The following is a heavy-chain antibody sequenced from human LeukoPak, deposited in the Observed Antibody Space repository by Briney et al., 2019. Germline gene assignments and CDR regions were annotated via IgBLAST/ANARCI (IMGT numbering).Heavy chain of an antibody. V-gene: IGHV1-2*02. D-gene: IGHD2-15*01. CDR3: TRDPGSYCSDGSCSFDY. J-gene: IGHJ4*02. Sequence: SVKVSRKSCGYTLNDYYMHGVRQPRGQGREGVGGIRPKSENTKYTQKFQGRVTMTWDTSISTAYMDLSRLTSDDTAVYYCTRDPGSYCSDGSCSFDYWGQGALVTVSS. CDR2: IRPKSENT. CDR1: GYTLNDYY.